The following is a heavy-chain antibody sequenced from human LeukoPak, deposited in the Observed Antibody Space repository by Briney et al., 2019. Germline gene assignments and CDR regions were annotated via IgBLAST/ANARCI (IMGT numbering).Heavy chain of an antibody. CDR2: ISSSSSYL. Sequence: GGSLTLSCAASGFTFTSYSMNWVRQAPGKGLEWVSSISSSSSYLYYADSVRGRFTISRDNAKNSLYLQMNSLRAEDTAVYYCARDYYDILTASPGAFDYWGQGTLVTVSS. J-gene: IGHJ4*02. V-gene: IGHV3-21*01. D-gene: IGHD3-9*01. CDR1: GFTFTSYS. CDR3: ARDYYDILTASPGAFDY.